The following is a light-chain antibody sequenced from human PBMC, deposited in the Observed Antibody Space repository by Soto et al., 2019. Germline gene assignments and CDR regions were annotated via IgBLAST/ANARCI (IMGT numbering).Light chain of an antibody. Sequence: QSVLNRAAYVCRSPGQSIHIINNGTSSYVGAYDFVSWYQQHPDKAPKLMIYEVSNRPSGVSNRFSGSKSVNTATLTISGLQAEDEADYYCSSYTSSSTRVFGTGTKVTVL. V-gene: IGLV2-14*03. CDR1: SSYVGAYDF. CDR3: SSYTSSSTRV. CDR2: EVS. J-gene: IGLJ1*01.